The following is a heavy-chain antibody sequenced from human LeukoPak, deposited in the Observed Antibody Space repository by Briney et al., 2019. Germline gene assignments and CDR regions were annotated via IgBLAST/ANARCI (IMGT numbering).Heavy chain of an antibody. J-gene: IGHJ4*02. CDR3: AREYSSSSGRSFDY. CDR1: AFTFSSYS. CDR2: ISTSSSTI. D-gene: IGHD6-6*01. V-gene: IGHV3-48*01. Sequence: QPGGSLRLSCAASAFTFSSYSMNWVRQAPGKGLEWVSYISTSSSTIYYVDSVKGRFTISRDNAKNSLYLHMNSLRAEDTAVYYCAREYSSSSGRSFDYWGQGTLVTVSS.